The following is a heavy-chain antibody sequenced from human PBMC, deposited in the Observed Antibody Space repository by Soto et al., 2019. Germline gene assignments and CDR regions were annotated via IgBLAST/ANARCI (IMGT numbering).Heavy chain of an antibody. CDR2: INPNSGGT. J-gene: IGHJ4*02. V-gene: IGHV1-2*04. CDR1: GYTFTGYY. CDR3: ARALHLGELSLYPFDY. Sequence: ASVKVSCKASGYTFTGYYMHWVRQAPGQGLEWMGWINPNSGGTNYAQKSQGWVTMTRDTSISTAYMELSRLRSDDTAVYYCARALHLGELSLYPFDYWGQGTLVTVSS. D-gene: IGHD3-16*02.